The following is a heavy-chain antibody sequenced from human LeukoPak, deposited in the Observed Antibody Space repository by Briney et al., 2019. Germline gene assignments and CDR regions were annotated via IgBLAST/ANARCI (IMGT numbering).Heavy chain of an antibody. CDR3: ATGASKVTTDFANY. CDR2: IDPSDSYT. Sequence: GESLTISCKGSGYRFTNHWISWVRQMPGKGLEWMGRIDPSDSYTKYSPSFEGHVTISVDKSISTAFLQWNSLKASDSAMYYCATGASKVTTDFANYWGQGTQVAVSS. D-gene: IGHD4-17*01. V-gene: IGHV5-10-1*01. J-gene: IGHJ4*02. CDR1: GYRFTNHW.